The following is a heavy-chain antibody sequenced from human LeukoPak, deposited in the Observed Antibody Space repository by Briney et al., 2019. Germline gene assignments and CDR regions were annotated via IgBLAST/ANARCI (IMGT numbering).Heavy chain of an antibody. CDR2: VSHDGSRT. J-gene: IGHJ3*02. CDR1: GFTFKSCA. Sequence: GGSLRLSCSVSGFTFKSCAFHWVRQASGKGLEWVAVVSHDGSRTYYADSVKGRFTISRDNSKNTMYLQMNSLRVEDTAIYYCGRPKVAVADPHAFDIWGQGKMVTVSS. D-gene: IGHD6-19*01. V-gene: IGHV3-30-3*01. CDR3: GRPKVAVADPHAFDI.